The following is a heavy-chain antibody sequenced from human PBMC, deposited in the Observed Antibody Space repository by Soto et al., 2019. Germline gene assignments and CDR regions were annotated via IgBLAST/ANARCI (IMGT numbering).Heavy chain of an antibody. Sequence: VQLVESGGGVVQPGRSLRLSCASSGFAFSNHAMQWVRQAPGKGLEWVAVISSDGANKFFLDSVKGRFTISRDNSKATRFLQMNSLRLEDTAVYYCARDANGDYAGTFDYWGQGTLVTVSS. CDR1: GFAFSNHA. CDR2: ISSDGANK. V-gene: IGHV3-30-3*01. D-gene: IGHD4-17*01. CDR3: ARDANGDYAGTFDY. J-gene: IGHJ4*02.